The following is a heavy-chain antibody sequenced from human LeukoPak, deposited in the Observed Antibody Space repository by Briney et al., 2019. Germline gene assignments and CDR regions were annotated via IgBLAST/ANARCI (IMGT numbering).Heavy chain of an antibody. CDR1: GYSFTNSW. CDR3: ARLLRHCSGGSCYFSWFDP. Sequence: GESLKISCKASGYSFTNSWIGWVRQMPGKGLEWMGIIYPGDSDTTYGPSFQGQVTISADKSIGTAYLQWSSLKASDTAMYYCARLLRHCSGGSCYFSWFDPWGQGTLVTVSS. J-gene: IGHJ5*02. V-gene: IGHV5-51*01. CDR2: IYPGDSDT. D-gene: IGHD2-15*01.